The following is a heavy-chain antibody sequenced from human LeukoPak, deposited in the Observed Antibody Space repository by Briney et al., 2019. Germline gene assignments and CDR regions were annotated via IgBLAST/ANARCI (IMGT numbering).Heavy chain of an antibody. D-gene: IGHD2-2*01. V-gene: IGHV3-23*01. Sequence: GGSLRLSCAASGFTFNNYAMSWVRQAPGKGLEWVSAISASGGTTYYADSVKGRFTISRDNSENTLFLQINSLRAEDTAVYYCAKEPREYCSSTSCPNWFDSWGQGTLVTVSS. CDR1: GFTFNNYA. CDR3: AKEPREYCSSTSCPNWFDS. J-gene: IGHJ5*01. CDR2: ISASGGTT.